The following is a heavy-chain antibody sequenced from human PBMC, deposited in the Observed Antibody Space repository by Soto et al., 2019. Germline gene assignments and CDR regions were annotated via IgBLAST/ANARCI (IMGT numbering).Heavy chain of an antibody. CDR3: ARDGEMWAYDVFDI. CDR1: GYTFTSYA. J-gene: IGHJ3*02. V-gene: IGHV1-3*01. D-gene: IGHD1-26*01. Sequence: ASVKVSCKASGYTFTSYAMHWVRQAPGQRLEWMGWINAGNGNTKYSQKFQGRVTITRDTSASTAYMELSSLRSEDTAVYYCARDGEMWAYDVFDIWGQGTMVTVSS. CDR2: INAGNGNT.